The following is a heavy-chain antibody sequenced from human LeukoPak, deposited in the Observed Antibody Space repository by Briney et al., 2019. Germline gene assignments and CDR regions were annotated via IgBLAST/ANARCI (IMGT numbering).Heavy chain of an antibody. Sequence: GGSRRLSCAASGFTFSSYAMHWVRQAPGKGLEWVAVISYDGSNKYYADSVKGRFTISRDNSKNTLYLQMNSLRAEDTAVYYCARDGFIAVAGDYYYYYMDVWGKGTTVTVSS. D-gene: IGHD6-19*01. CDR2: ISYDGSNK. CDR3: ARDGFIAVAGDYYYYYMDV. V-gene: IGHV3-30*04. J-gene: IGHJ6*03. CDR1: GFTFSSYA.